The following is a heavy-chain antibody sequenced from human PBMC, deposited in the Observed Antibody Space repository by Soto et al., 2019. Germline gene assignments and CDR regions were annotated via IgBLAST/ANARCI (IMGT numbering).Heavy chain of an antibody. V-gene: IGHV4-59*01. Sequence: PSETLSLTCTVSGGSISSYYWSWIRQPPGKGLEWIGYIYYSGSTNYNPSLKSRVTISVDTSKNQSSLKLSSVTAADTAVYYCGRDGGYPKTSGMDVGGQGTTVPVSS. D-gene: IGHD5-18*01. CDR3: GRDGGYPKTSGMDV. CDR1: GGSISSYY. J-gene: IGHJ6*02. CDR2: IYYSGST.